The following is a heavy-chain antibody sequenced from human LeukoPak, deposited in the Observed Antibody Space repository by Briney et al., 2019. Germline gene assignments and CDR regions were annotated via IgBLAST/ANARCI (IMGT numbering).Heavy chain of an antibody. CDR2: VNEDGSET. CDR1: GFIFNTYW. J-gene: IGHJ2*01. Sequence: PGGSLRLSREASGFIFNTYWIHWVRQAPGKGLVWVSRVNEDGSETNYADSVKGRLTISRDNAKNKVYLEMNSLRAEDTAVYYCARAKPADFDLWGRGTLLTVSS. V-gene: IGHV3-74*01. CDR3: ARAKPADFDL.